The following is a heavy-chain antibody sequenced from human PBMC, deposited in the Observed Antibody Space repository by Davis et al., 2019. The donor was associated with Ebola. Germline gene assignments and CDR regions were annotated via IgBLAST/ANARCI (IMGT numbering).Heavy chain of an antibody. J-gene: IGHJ4*02. CDR2: ISYDGSNK. Sequence: GESLKISCAASGFTFSSYAMHWVRQAPGKGLEWVAVISYDGSNKYYADSVKGRFTISRDNSKNTLYLQMNSLRAEDTAVYYCARQYSGYDYYFDYWGQGTLVIVSS. CDR3: ARQYSGYDYYFDY. V-gene: IGHV3-30-3*01. CDR1: GFTFSSYA. D-gene: IGHD5-12*01.